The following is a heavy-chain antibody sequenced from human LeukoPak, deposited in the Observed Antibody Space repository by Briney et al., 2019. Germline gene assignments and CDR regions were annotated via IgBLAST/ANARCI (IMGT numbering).Heavy chain of an antibody. CDR2: ISSSSSYI. CDR3: ARENVGSSGWYGPANYMDV. V-gene: IGHV3-21*01. Sequence: GGSLRLSCAASGFTFSSYSVNWVRQAPGKGLEWVSSISSSSSYIYYADSVKGRFTISRDNAKNSLYLQMNSLRAEDTAVYYCARENVGSSGWYGPANYMDVWGKGTTVTVSS. CDR1: GFTFSSYS. J-gene: IGHJ6*03. D-gene: IGHD6-19*01.